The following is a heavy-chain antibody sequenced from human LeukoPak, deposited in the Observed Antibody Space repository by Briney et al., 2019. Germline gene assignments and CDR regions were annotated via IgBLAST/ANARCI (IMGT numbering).Heavy chain of an antibody. CDR1: GGSFSGYY. V-gene: IGHV4-34*01. Sequence: KPSETLSLTCAVYGGSFSGYYWTWIRQTPEKGLEWIGEMNPSGSTNYNPSPKSRVTISVDTSKNQFSLELSSVTAADTAGYYCARGRQDVTMIVVVMTAVSYYLDVWGKGTTVTVS. CDR3: ARGRQDVTMIVVVMTAVSYYLDV. CDR2: MNPSGST. D-gene: IGHD3-22*01. J-gene: IGHJ6*03.